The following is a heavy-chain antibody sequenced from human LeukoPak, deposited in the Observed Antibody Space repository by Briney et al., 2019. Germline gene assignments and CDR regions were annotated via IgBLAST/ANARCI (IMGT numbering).Heavy chain of an antibody. D-gene: IGHD6-13*01. J-gene: IGHJ3*02. CDR2: ISYDGSNK. CDR3: AKVFGSSWYSNAFDI. Sequence: PGRSLRLSCAASGFTFSSYAMHWVRQAPGKGLEWVAVISYDGSNKYYADSVKGRFTISRDNSKNTLYLQMNSLRAEDTAVYYCAKVFGSSWYSNAFDIWGQGTMVTVSS. CDR1: GFTFSSYA. V-gene: IGHV3-30*04.